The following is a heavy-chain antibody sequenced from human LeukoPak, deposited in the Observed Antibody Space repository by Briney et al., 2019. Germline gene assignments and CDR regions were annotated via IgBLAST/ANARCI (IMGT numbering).Heavy chain of an antibody. D-gene: IGHD1-26*01. CDR1: GDTFSSYT. CDR3: AREKWESPFYYFGMDV. J-gene: IGHJ6*02. V-gene: IGHV1-69*13. Sequence: SVKVSCKASGDTFSSYTISWVRQAPGQGLEWMGGIILVSGTPNHAQKFQGRVTITADESTSTVYMELRSLRSDDTAVYYCAREKWESPFYYFGMDVWGQGTTVTVSS. CDR2: IILVSGTP.